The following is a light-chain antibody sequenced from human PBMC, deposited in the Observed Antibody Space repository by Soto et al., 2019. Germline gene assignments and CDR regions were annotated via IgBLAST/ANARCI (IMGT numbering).Light chain of an antibody. Sequence: EIVLTQSPGTLSLSPGERATLSCRASQSVSSYLAWYQQKPGQAPRLLIYGASSRATDIPDRFSGSGSGTDFTLTISRLEPEDFAVYYCQQYVSSRTFVGGTKVEIK. CDR1: QSVSSY. V-gene: IGKV3-20*01. CDR2: GAS. CDR3: QQYVSSRT. J-gene: IGKJ4*02.